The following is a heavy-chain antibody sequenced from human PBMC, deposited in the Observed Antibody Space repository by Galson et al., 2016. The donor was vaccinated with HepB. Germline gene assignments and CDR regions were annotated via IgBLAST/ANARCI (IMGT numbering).Heavy chain of an antibody. Sequence: SVQVSCKASGYSFTSYDINWVRQAPGQGLEWMGWMNPNSGNTGYALRFQGRVALTRDPSTSTAYMALSGLRSDDTAVYSCARAQVSYDVLTAYFWRWFDPWGQGTLITVPS. J-gene: IGHJ5*02. D-gene: IGHD3-9*01. V-gene: IGHV1-8*01. CDR1: GYSFTSYD. CDR3: ARAQVSYDVLTAYFWRWFDP. CDR2: MNPNSGNT.